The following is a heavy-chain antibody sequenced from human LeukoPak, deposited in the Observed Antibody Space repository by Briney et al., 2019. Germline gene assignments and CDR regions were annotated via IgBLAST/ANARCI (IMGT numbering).Heavy chain of an antibody. Sequence: SVKVSCKASGFTFATSAVQWVRQARGQRLEWIGRIVVGSGNTDHAQKFQGRLTITRDISTSTAYMELSSLTSDDTAVYYCAAVPNANAWYWDDAFDIWGQGTMVTVSS. D-gene: IGHD2-8*02. V-gene: IGHV1-58*01. J-gene: IGHJ3*02. CDR1: GFTFATSA. CDR2: IVVGSGNT. CDR3: AAVPNANAWYWDDAFDI.